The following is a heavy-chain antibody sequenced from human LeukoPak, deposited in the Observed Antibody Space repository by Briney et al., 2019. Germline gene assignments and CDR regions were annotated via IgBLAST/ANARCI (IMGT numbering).Heavy chain of an antibody. D-gene: IGHD3-16*02. CDR1: GYTFTSYG. CDR3: ARLSNPNWFDP. Sequence: ASVKASCKASGYTFTSYGISWVRQPPRQGLEWMGWISAYNGNTNYAQKLQGRVTMTTGTSTSTAYMELRSLRSDDTAVYYCARLSNPNWFDPWGQGTLVTVSS. CDR2: ISAYNGNT. J-gene: IGHJ5*02. V-gene: IGHV1-18*01.